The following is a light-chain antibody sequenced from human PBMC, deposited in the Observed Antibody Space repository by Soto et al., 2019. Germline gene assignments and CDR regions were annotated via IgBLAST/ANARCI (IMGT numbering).Light chain of an antibody. V-gene: IGLV2-14*03. Sequence: QSALTQPASVSGSPGQSLTISCTGTISDFGAYNFVSWHQPHPGKAPKLMIYNVYDRPSGISYRFSGSKSGNTASLTISWLQGEDEADYYCSAYTVSRTYVVGTGTKLTVL. CDR3: SAYTVSRTYV. CDR2: NVY. J-gene: IGLJ1*01. CDR1: ISDFGAYNF.